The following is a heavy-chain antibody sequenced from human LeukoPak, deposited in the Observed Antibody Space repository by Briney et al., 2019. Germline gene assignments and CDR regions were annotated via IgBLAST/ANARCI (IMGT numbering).Heavy chain of an antibody. CDR1: VGTFSRYA. D-gene: IGHD4-23*01. Sequence: GSSVKVSCKASVGTFSRYAITWARQAPGQGLEWMGGIIPIVETANHAQKFQGRITITADESTRTAYMELGSLRSEDTAVYYCATVRWTLRPKPLMDVWGQGTTVT. V-gene: IGHV1-69*01. CDR2: IIPIVETA. CDR3: ATVRWTLRPKPLMDV. J-gene: IGHJ6*02.